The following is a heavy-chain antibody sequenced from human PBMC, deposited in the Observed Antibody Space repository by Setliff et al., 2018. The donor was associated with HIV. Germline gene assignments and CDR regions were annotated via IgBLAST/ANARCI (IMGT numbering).Heavy chain of an antibody. J-gene: IGHJ4*02. CDR3: ARTSRTSGRGLFDY. D-gene: IGHD3-10*01. CDR1: NGSISNNY. CDR2: VYSSGST. Sequence: NPSETLSLTCIVSNGSISNNYWNWIRQPAGKGLEWIGRVYSSGSTNYSPSLKSRVTMSVDTSKNQFFLKLTSVTAADTAVYYCARTSRTSGRGLFDYWGQGSLVTVSS. V-gene: IGHV4-4*07.